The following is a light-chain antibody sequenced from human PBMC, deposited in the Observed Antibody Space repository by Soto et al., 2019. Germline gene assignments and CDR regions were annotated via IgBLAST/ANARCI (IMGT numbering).Light chain of an antibody. V-gene: IGKV3-20*01. CDR1: QSVSSSY. CDR2: GAS. CDR3: QQYGSS. Sequence: EIVLTQSPGTLSLSPGERATLSCRASQSVSSSYLAWYQQKPGQAPRLLIYGASSRATGIPDRFSGSGSGTDFTLTISRLEPEDFAVYYCQQYGSSFGQGTKVE. J-gene: IGKJ1*01.